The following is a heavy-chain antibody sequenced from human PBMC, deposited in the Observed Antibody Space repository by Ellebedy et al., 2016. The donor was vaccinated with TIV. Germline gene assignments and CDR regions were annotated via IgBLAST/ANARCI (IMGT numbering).Heavy chain of an antibody. CDR2: ISGSGGST. V-gene: IGHV3-23*01. J-gene: IGHJ4*02. D-gene: IGHD5-18*01. CDR3: AKCGTAIVFRGLGGFDY. Sequence: PGGSLRLSCAASGFSFSSLIMHWVRQAPGKGLEWVSAISGSGGSTYYADSVKGRFTISRDNSKNTLYLQMNSLRAEDTAVYYCAKCGTAIVFRGLGGFDYWGQGTLVTVSS. CDR1: GFSFSSLI.